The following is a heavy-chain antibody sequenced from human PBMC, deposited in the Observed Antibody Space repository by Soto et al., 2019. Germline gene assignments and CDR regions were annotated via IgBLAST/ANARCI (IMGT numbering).Heavy chain of an antibody. V-gene: IGHV3-23*01. Sequence: EVQLLESGGGWLQPWGSLRLSCAASGFTFSSYAMCSVSKAPGQGLEWVASIGFRGGSTYYADSVKGRFTISRDNSKNTLYLQMNSLTADDTAVYYCAKEGYSITRNKPLDYWGQGTLVTVSS. CDR3: AKEGYSITRNKPLDY. D-gene: IGHD2-2*01. J-gene: IGHJ4*02. CDR2: IGFRGGST. CDR1: GFTFSSYA.